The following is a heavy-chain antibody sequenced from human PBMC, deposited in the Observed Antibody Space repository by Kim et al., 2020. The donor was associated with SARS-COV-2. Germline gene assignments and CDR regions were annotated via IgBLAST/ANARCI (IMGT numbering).Heavy chain of an antibody. CDR1: GFNFRSYG. D-gene: IGHD6-19*01. V-gene: IGHV3-23*01. Sequence: GGSLRLSCAASGFNFRSYGMRWVRHTSGKGLEWVSGSCGVDGSTYHADSVKGRFTISRDNSKNTIYLQMNSLRVENTGIYYCVSQSSSARNVPFDAWGQGTLVTVSS. CDR3: VSQSSSARNVPFDA. CDR2: SCGVDGST. J-gene: IGHJ4*02.